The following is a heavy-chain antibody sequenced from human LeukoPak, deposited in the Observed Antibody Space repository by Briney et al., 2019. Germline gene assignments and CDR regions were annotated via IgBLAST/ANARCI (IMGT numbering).Heavy chain of an antibody. CDR2: IKKKTDGGTV. CDR1: GFTFSNAY. Sequence: GGSLRLSCTASGFTFSNAYMTWVRQGPGKGLEWVGRIKKKTDGGTVDYAAPVKGRFTISRDDSKDTLYLQMNSLKTEDTAVYYCTTYGSGSYYYGSWGQGTLVTVSS. V-gene: IGHV3-15*01. J-gene: IGHJ5*02. D-gene: IGHD3-10*01. CDR3: TTYGSGSYYYGS.